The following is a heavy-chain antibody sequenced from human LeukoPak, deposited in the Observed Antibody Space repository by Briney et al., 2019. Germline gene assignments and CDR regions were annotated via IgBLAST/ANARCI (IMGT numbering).Heavy chain of an antibody. CDR2: INRSGGST. J-gene: IGHJ5*02. D-gene: IGHD5-24*01. V-gene: IGHV1-46*01. CDR1: GYTFTSYY. CDR3: ARDNSVRDEAWWFNP. Sequence: ASVKLSCKASGYTFTSYYMHCVRHAPGQGRGWMVIINRSGGSTSYAQKYKGRVTLTRDMSTSTDYLELSSLRSEDTAVYYCARDNSVRDEAWWFNPWGQGTLVTVSS.